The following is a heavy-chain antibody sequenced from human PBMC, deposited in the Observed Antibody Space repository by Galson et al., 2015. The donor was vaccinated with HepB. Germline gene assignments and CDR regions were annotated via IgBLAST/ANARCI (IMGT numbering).Heavy chain of an antibody. D-gene: IGHD3-3*01. CDR1: GFTVSSNY. J-gene: IGHJ6*02. V-gene: IGHV3-53*01. CDR2: IVGGAST. Sequence: SLRLSCAASGFTVSSNYMSWVHQAPGKGLECVAVIVGGASTDYADSVKGRFTISRDNSKNTLYLQMNSRRAEDTAVYYCAMTIFGVVDVWGQGTTVTVSS. CDR3: AMTIFGVVDV.